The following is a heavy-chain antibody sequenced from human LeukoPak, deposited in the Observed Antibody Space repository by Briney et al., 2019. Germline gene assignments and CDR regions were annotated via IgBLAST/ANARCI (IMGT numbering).Heavy chain of an antibody. CDR2: IYYSGST. Sequence: PSETLSLTCTVSGGSISSYYWSWIRQPPGKGLEWIGYIYYSGSTNYNPSLKSRVTISVDTSKNQFSLKLSSVTAADTAVYYCARDGGYCSSTSCDAFDIWGQGTMVTVSS. V-gene: IGHV4-59*01. D-gene: IGHD2-2*01. CDR1: GGSISSYY. J-gene: IGHJ3*02. CDR3: ARDGGYCSSTSCDAFDI.